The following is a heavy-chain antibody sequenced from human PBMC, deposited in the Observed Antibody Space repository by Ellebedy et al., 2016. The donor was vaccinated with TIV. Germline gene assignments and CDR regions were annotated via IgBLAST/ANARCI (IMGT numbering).Heavy chain of an antibody. J-gene: IGHJ4*02. D-gene: IGHD4-17*01. CDR2: VYYSGST. CDR3: ARRNGDYCIDY. Sequence: SETLSLXCTVSGGSISSSGYYWGWIRQPPGKGLEWIGSVYYSGSTNYNPSLKSRVTISVDTSKNQFSLKLSSVTAADTAVYYCARRNGDYCIDYWGQGTRVTVSS. V-gene: IGHV4-39*01. CDR1: GGSISSSGYY.